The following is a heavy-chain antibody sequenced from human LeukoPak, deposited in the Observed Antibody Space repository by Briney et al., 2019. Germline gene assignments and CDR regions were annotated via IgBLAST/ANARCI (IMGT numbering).Heavy chain of an antibody. D-gene: IGHD6-25*01. J-gene: IGHJ4*02. CDR3: ARDPGAADVDLDY. V-gene: IGHV1-2*02. Sequence: ASVKVSCKASGYTFTDYYIHWVRQAPGQGLEWVGWINAKSGGTNYAQKFQGRVTMTRDTSISTAYMELSSLRSDDTAVYYCARDPGAADVDLDYWGQGTLVTVSS. CDR2: INAKSGGT. CDR1: GYTFTDYY.